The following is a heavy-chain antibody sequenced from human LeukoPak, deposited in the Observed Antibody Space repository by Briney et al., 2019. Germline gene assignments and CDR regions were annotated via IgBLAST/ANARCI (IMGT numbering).Heavy chain of an antibody. CDR1: GGSISSYY. CDR2: IYTSGST. V-gene: IGHV4-4*07. D-gene: IGHD3-22*01. J-gene: IGHJ4*02. CDR3: RVCYYDSSGLDY. Sequence: PSETLSLTCTVSGGSISSYYWSWIRQPAGKGLEWIGRIYTSGSTNYNPSLKSRVTMSVDTSKNQSSLKLSSVTAADTAVYYCRVCYYDSSGLDYWGQGTLVTVSS.